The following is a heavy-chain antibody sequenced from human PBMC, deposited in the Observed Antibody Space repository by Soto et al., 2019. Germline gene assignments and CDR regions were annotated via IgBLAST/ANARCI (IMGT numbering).Heavy chain of an antibody. D-gene: IGHD3-16*01. V-gene: IGHV3-11*05. CDR3: ARVAYDAFDI. CDR1: GFTFSDYY. J-gene: IGHJ3*02. Sequence: QVQLVESGGGLVKPGGSLRLSCAASGFTFSDYYRNWIRQAPGKGLEWVSYISSSRSYTNYADSVKGRFTISRDNAKNSLYLQMNSLRAEDTAVYYCARVAYDAFDIWGQGTMVTVSS. CDR2: ISSSRSYT.